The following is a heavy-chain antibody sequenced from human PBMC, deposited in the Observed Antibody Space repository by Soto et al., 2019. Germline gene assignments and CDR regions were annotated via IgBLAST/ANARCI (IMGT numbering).Heavy chain of an antibody. CDR2: IYHSGST. V-gene: IGHV4-4*02. Sequence: NPSETLSLTCAVSSGSISSSNWWSWVRQPPGKGLEWIGEIYHSGSTNYNPSLKSRVTISVDKSKNQFSLKLSSVTAADTAVYYCAQAYFGGTGTYYYYYMDVWGKGTTVTVSS. CDR3: AQAYFGGTGTYYYYYMDV. D-gene: IGHD3-10*01. J-gene: IGHJ6*03. CDR1: SGSISSSNW.